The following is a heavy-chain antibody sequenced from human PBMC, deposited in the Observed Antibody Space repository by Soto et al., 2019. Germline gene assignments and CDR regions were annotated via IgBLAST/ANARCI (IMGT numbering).Heavy chain of an antibody. Sequence: ASVKVSCKASGYTFTSYYMHWVRQAPGQGLEWMGIINPSGGSTSYAQKFQGRVTMTRDTSTSTVYMELSSLRSEDTAVYYCARFRVNYDSVGGSAPPLFDYGGKEPRVTVPS. CDR2: INPSGGST. CDR1: GYTFTSYY. D-gene: IGHD3-16*01. V-gene: IGHV1-46*01. J-gene: IGHJ4*02. CDR3: ARFRVNYDSVGGSAPPLFDY.